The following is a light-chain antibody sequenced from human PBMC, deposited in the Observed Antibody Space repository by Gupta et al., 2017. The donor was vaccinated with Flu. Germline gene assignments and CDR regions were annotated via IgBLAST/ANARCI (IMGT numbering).Light chain of an antibody. Sequence: QAVVTQEPSLTVSPGGTVTLTCGSTTGPVTSGHYPYWLQQKPGQAPRTLIFDTTDKHPWAPARFSGFLVGDKAALTLSGAQTEDEADYYCLLSFSDGDVFGPGTQITVL. J-gene: IGLJ1*01. CDR2: DTT. CDR1: TGPVTSGHY. V-gene: IGLV7-46*01. CDR3: LLSFSDGDV.